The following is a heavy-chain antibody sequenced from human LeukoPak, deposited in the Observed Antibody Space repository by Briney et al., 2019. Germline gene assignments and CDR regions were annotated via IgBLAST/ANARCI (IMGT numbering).Heavy chain of an antibody. V-gene: IGHV3-21*01. Sequence: GGSLRLSCAASGFTFSSYSMNWVRQAPGKGLEWVSSISSSSSYIYYADSVKGRFTISRDNAKNSLYLQMNSLRAEDTAVYYCARDQGWPNYYYYMDVWGKGTTVTVSS. CDR3: ARDQGWPNYYYYMDV. CDR2: ISSSSSYI. J-gene: IGHJ6*03. CDR1: GFTFSSYS.